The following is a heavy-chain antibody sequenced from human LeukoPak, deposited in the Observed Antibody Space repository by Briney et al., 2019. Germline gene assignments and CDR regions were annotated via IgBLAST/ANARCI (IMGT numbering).Heavy chain of an antibody. Sequence: SETLSLTCTVSGGSIGSYYWSWIRQPPGKGLEWIGEINHSGSTNYNPSLKSRVTISVDTSKNQFSLKLSSVTAADTAVYYCARVSFGYCSSTSCYTYTHFDYWGQGTLVTVSS. CDR1: GGSIGSYY. D-gene: IGHD2-2*02. J-gene: IGHJ4*02. CDR3: ARVSFGYCSSTSCYTYTHFDY. V-gene: IGHV4-34*01. CDR2: INHSGST.